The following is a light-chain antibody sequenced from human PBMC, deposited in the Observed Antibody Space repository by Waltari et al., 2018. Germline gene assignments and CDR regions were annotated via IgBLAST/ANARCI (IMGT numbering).Light chain of an antibody. CDR2: VNSDGSY. CDR1: SGHSSNI. CDR3: QTGGHGTWV. V-gene: IGLV4-69*01. Sequence: QLVLTQSPSASASLGASVKLTCTLSSGHSSNIIAWLQQQPEKGPRYLMKVNSDGSYRQGDEMPYRFTGSSSGAERFLTISGLQSEDEADYYCQTGGHGTWVFGGGTKLTVL. J-gene: IGLJ3*02.